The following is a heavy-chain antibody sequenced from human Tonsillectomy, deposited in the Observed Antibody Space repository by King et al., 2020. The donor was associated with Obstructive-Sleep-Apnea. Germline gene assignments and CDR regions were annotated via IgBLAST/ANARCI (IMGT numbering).Heavy chain of an antibody. D-gene: IGHD6-19*01. Sequence: VQLVQSGAEVKKPESSVKVSCKASGGSFSSDAISWVRRAPGQGLEWMGGIIPIFCNVDYAQKFQGRVTITADESTSTVYMELNSLGSEDTAVYYCARPSVAGTGYFQNWGQGTLVTVSS. CDR3: ARPSVAGTGYFQN. CDR2: IIPIFCNV. V-gene: IGHV1-69*12. CDR1: GGSFSSDA. J-gene: IGHJ1*01.